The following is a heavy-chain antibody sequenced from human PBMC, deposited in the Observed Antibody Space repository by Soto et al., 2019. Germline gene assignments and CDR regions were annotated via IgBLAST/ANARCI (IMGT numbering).Heavy chain of an antibody. D-gene: IGHD2-21*02. J-gene: IGHJ4*02. CDR3: ARGGHIAVVTASFDN. V-gene: IGHV1-46*02. CDR2: IHPSGGGT. CDR1: GYTFNTYY. Sequence: QVQLVQSGAEVRKPGASVKVSCRPSGYTFNTYYLHWLRQAPGQALEWMGVIHPSGGGTTYAQKFLGRVTVTWESSAXTVFMELSSLRSDDTAVYYCARGGHIAVVTASFDNWGQGTLVTVSS.